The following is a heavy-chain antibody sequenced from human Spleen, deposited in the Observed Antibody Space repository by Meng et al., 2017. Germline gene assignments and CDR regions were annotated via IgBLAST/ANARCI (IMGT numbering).Heavy chain of an antibody. J-gene: IGHJ4*02. D-gene: IGHD2-21*02. CDR2: IWSDGSNQ. CDR1: GFTFSSYA. Sequence: GESLKISCAASGFTFSSYAMHWVRQAPGKGLEWVAIIWSDGSNQYYADSVKGRFTISRDNAKKSMYLQMNSLRAEDTAVYFCARNCGGDCNSFPTFDYWGQGTEVTVSS. V-gene: IGHV3-33*01. CDR3: ARNCGGDCNSFPTFDY.